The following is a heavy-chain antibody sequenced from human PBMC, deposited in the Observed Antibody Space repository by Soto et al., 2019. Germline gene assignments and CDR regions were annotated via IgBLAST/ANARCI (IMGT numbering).Heavy chain of an antibody. CDR3: ARLADSIGPQEY. CDR1: GYSFTTYL. D-gene: IGHD3-22*01. J-gene: IGHJ4*02. CDR2: IYPGDSDT. Sequence: LGESLKISFKGSGYSFTTYLISWVRQMPVKGLEWMGIIYPGDSDTRYNPSFQGQVTFSADKPISTAYLQWSSLKASDSAMYYCARLADSIGPQEYCGQGTLVTLCS. V-gene: IGHV5-51*01.